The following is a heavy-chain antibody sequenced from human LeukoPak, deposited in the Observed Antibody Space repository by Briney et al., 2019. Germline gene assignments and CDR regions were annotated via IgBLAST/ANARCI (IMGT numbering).Heavy chain of an antibody. CDR2: IKQDGSDK. V-gene: IGHV3-7*03. CDR3: AKSYYDFWSGYYERYYFDY. D-gene: IGHD3-3*01. Sequence: GGSLRLSCAASGFTFSSYWMTWVRQAPGKGLEWVANIKQDGSDKYYVDSVKGRFTISRDNAKNSLFLQMNSLRAEDTAVYYCAKSYYDFWSGYYERYYFDYWGRGTLVTVSS. J-gene: IGHJ4*02. CDR1: GFTFSSYW.